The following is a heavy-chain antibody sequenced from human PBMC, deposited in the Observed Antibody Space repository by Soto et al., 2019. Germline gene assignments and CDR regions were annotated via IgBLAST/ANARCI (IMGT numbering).Heavy chain of an antibody. CDR1: GFTFSDSW. Sequence: EVQLVESGGGLVQPGGSPRLSCTASGFTFSDSWMTWVHQAPGKGLEWVARIKPDESEKKYADSVKGRFSISRDNAKNSMYLQMDSLRGEDTAVYYCVRGGSNYASWGQGTLVTVSS. CDR3: VRGGSNYAS. D-gene: IGHD4-4*01. J-gene: IGHJ5*02. V-gene: IGHV3-7*01. CDR2: IKPDESEK.